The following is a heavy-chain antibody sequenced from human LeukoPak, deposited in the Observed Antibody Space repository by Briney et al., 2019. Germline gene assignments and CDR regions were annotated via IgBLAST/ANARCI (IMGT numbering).Heavy chain of an antibody. J-gene: IGHJ4*02. Sequence: GGSLRLSCAASGFTFSSYSMNWVRQAPGKGLEWVSYISSSSRSIYYADSVKGRFTISRDNANNSLSLKMNSLRDEDTAVYYCVLGSPFDYWGQGTLVTVSS. CDR3: VLGSPFDY. V-gene: IGHV3-48*02. D-gene: IGHD3-10*01. CDR1: GFTFSSYS. CDR2: ISSSSRSI.